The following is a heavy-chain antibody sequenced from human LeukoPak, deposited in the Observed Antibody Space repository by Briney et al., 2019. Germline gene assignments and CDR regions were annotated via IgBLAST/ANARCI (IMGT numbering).Heavy chain of an antibody. CDR1: GGTFSSSA. CDR3: ARVAELGSSDAFDI. J-gene: IGHJ3*02. V-gene: IGHV1-69*04. Sequence: ASVKVSCTASGGTFSSSAISWVRQAPGQGLEWMGRIIPILGIANYAQKFQGRVTITADKSTSTAYMELNSLRSEDTAVFYCARVAELGSSDAFDIWGQGTMVTVSS. D-gene: IGHD1-26*01. CDR2: IIPILGIA.